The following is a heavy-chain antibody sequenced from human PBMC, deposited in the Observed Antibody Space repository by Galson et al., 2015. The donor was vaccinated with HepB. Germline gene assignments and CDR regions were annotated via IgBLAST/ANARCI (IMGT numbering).Heavy chain of an antibody. Sequence: WSWIRHHPGKGLEWIGYIYYSGSTYYNPSLKSRVTISLDTSKKQFSLTLSSVTAADTAVYYCARSQGVVPAAMEDYYNGMDVWGQGTTVTVSS. CDR3: ARSQGVVPAAMEDYYNGMDV. V-gene: IGHV4-31*02. CDR2: IYYSGST. J-gene: IGHJ6*02. D-gene: IGHD2-2*01.